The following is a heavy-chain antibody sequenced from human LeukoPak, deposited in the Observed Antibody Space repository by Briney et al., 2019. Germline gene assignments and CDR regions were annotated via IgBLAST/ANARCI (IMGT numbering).Heavy chain of an antibody. J-gene: IGHJ6*02. CDR1: GFTFDNYA. CDR2: ISGSGVNT. D-gene: IGHD4/OR15-4a*01. CDR3: ARDTSFNYGAHAMDV. Sequence: GGSLTLSCAASGFTFDNYAMNWVRQAPGKGLEWVLGISGSGVNTYYADSVKSRFTISRDNSKNTLYLQLNSLRGEDTAIYYCARDTSFNYGAHAMDVWGQGTTVTVSS. V-gene: IGHV3-23*01.